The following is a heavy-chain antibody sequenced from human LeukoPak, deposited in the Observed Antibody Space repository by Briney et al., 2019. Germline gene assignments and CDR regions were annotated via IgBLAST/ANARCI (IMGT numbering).Heavy chain of an antibody. CDR3: AREVGCSSTSCHNWFDP. CDR2: IYYSGST. J-gene: IGHJ5*02. Sequence: SETLSLTCTVSSGSISSYYWSWIRQPPGKGLEWIGYIYYSGSTNYNPSLKSRVTISVDTSKNQFSLKLSSVTAADTAVYYCAREVGCSSTSCHNWFDPWGQGTLVTVSS. D-gene: IGHD2-2*01. CDR1: SGSISSYY. V-gene: IGHV4-59*01.